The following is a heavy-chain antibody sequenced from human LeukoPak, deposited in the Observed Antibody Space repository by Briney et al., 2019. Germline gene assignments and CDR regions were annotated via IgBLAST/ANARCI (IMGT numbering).Heavy chain of an antibody. CDR1: GGTFSSYA. CDR3: ARGIGELPFDY. J-gene: IGHJ4*02. D-gene: IGHD1-26*01. V-gene: IGHV1-69*13. Sequence: WASVKVSCKASGGTFSSYAIGWVRQAPGQGLEWMGGIIPIFGTANYAQKFQGRVTITADESTSTAYMELSSLRSEDTAVYYCARGIGELPFDYWGQGTLVTVSS. CDR2: IIPIFGTA.